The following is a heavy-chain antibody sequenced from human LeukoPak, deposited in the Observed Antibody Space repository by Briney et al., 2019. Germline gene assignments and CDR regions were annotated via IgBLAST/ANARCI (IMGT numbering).Heavy chain of an antibody. CDR3: ARAPGSGSYRIHFFDY. V-gene: IGHV4-28*03. CDR2: IYYTGNT. Sequence: PSETLSLTCAVSGSSLTTSHWWGWLRQPAGKGVGWLGYIYYTGNTYYNPSLKSRVSVSLDTSKNEFYLTLSYVTAVDTAIYYCARAPGSGSYRIHFFDYWGEGTLATVSS. D-gene: IGHD1-26*01. J-gene: IGHJ4*02. CDR1: GSSLTTSHW.